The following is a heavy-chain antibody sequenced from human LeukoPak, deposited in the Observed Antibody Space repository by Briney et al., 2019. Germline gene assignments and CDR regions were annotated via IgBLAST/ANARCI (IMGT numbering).Heavy chain of an antibody. Sequence: SETLSLTCTVSGGSNSSGVYYWSWIRQPPAKGLEWIGYIYHSGNTYYNPSLKSRVTISVDRSKNQFSLKLTSVTAADTAVYYCARDREYSGYDYWGQGTLVTVSS. CDR1: GGSNSSGVYY. D-gene: IGHD5-12*01. J-gene: IGHJ4*02. CDR2: IYHSGNT. CDR3: ARDREYSGYDY. V-gene: IGHV4-30-2*01.